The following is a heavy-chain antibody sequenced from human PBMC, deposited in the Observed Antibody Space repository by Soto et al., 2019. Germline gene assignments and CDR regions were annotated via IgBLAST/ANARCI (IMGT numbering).Heavy chain of an antibody. D-gene: IGHD3-10*01. CDR1: GYSFTSYR. V-gene: IGHV5-51*03. CDR3: ASTTYYYGSGSLDYFDY. J-gene: IGHJ4*02. CDR2: IYPGDSDT. Sequence: EVQLVQSGAEVKKPGESLKISCKGSGYSFTSYRIGWVRQMPGKGLEWMGIIYPGDSDTRYSPSFQGQVTISADKSISTAYLQWSSLKASDTAMYYCASTTYYYGSGSLDYFDYWGQGTLVTVSS.